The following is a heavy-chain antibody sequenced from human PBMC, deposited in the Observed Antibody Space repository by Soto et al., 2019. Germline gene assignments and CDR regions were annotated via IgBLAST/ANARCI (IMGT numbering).Heavy chain of an antibody. CDR1: GFTFSSYD. CDR2: ISSNGGTT. Sequence: EVQLAESGGGMVQPGGSLRLSCVASGFTFSSYDMHWVRQAPGKGLEYVSSISSNGGTTYYGNSVKGRFTISRDNSTNTLYLQMGSLRAEDMAVYYCVRRVSGNYDYWGQGTLVTVSS. J-gene: IGHJ4*02. CDR3: VRRVSGNYDY. V-gene: IGHV3-64*01. D-gene: IGHD1-7*01.